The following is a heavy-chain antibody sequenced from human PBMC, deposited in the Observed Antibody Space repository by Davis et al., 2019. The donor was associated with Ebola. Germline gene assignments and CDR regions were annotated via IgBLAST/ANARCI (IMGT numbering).Heavy chain of an antibody. CDR2: IWYDGSNK. D-gene: IGHD3-10*01. CDR3: ARYITNKGGMDV. J-gene: IGHJ6*02. Sequence: GESLKISCAASGFTFSSYGMHWVRQAPGKGLEWVAVIWYDGSNKYYADSVKGRFTISRDDSKNTAYLQMNSLKTEDTAVYYCARYITNKGGMDVWGQGTTVTVSS. V-gene: IGHV3-33*01. CDR1: GFTFSSYG.